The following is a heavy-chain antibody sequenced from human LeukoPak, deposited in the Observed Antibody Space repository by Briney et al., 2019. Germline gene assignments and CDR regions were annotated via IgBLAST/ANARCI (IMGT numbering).Heavy chain of an antibody. V-gene: IGHV3-21*01. CDR2: ISSSSSYI. D-gene: IGHD1-26*01. J-gene: IGHJ5*02. CDR1: GFTFSSYS. CDR3: ARTSEWEPNNWFDP. Sequence: GGSLRLSCAASGFTFSSYSMNWVRQAPGKGLEWVSSISSSSSYIHYADSVKGRFTISRDNAKNSLYLQMNSLRAEDTAVYYCARTSEWEPNNWFDPWGQGTLVTVSS.